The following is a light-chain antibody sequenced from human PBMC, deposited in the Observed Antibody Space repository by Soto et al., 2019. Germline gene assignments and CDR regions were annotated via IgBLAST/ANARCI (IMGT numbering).Light chain of an antibody. CDR1: SGDVGGYNY. Sequence: QSVLTQPASVSGSPGQSNTISCTGTSGDVGGYNYVSWYQQHPGKAPKLMIYDVINRPSGVSNRFSGSKSGNSASLTISGLQAEDEADYYCSSYTSSSTYVVFGGGTKVTVL. J-gene: IGLJ2*01. V-gene: IGLV2-14*03. CDR3: SSYTSSSTYVV. CDR2: DVI.